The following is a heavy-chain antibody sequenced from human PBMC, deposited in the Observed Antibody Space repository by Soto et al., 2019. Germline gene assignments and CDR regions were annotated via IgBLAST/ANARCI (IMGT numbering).Heavy chain of an antibody. CDR1: GDSVSSNSAA. CDR3: ERVKSGDFDS. D-gene: IGHD1-1*01. CDR2: TYYRSKWSR. Sequence: SQTLSLPCAISGDSVSSNSAAWNWIRQSPSRGLEWLGRTYYRSKWSRDYALSVKSRISINPDTSKNQFSLQLNSVTPEDTAVYHCERVKSGDFDSWVQGTLVTLSS. V-gene: IGHV6-1*01. J-gene: IGHJ4*02.